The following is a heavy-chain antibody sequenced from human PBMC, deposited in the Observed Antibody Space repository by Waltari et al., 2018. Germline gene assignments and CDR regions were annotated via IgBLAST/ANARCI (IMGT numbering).Heavy chain of an antibody. V-gene: IGHV1-69*14. CDR1: GGSFASYG. Sequence: QVQLVQSGAEVKKPGSSVTVSCKASGGSFASYGISWVRQAPGQGLEWMGEIIPTGGTKNEAQKFQGRVTINADKSTSTAYMHLTSLRSEDAAVYYCAGGYYESSGFSFYYFYHMDVWGKGTTVTVSS. D-gene: IGHD3-22*01. CDR3: AGGYYESSGFSFYYFYHMDV. CDR2: IIPTGGTK. J-gene: IGHJ6*03.